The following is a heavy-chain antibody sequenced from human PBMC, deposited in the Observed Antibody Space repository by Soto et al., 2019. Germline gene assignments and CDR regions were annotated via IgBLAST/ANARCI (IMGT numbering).Heavy chain of an antibody. V-gene: IGHV4-30-4*01. Sequence: PSETLSLTCTVSGGSXSSGEYYWSWIRQPPGKGLEWIGYIYYSGSTYYSPSLKSRVTISVDTSKNQFSLKLSSVTAADTAVYYCARERPDGARLDPWGQGTLVTVSS. J-gene: IGHJ5*02. CDR1: GGSXSSGEYY. CDR2: IYYSGST. CDR3: ARERPDGARLDP. D-gene: IGHD6-6*01.